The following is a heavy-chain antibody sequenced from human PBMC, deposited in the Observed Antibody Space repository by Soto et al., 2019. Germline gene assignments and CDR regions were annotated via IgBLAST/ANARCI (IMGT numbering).Heavy chain of an antibody. J-gene: IGHJ4*02. CDR3: ARGYFDSRGVY. Sequence: EVQLEESGGGLVQPGGSLRLSCAASGFTFSNYWMHWVRQAPGKGLVWVSRINSNGTGTVYADSVKGRFTISRDNAKNTLYLQMNSLRAEDTAVYYCARGYFDSRGVYWGQGTLVTVSS. V-gene: IGHV3-74*01. CDR1: GFTFSNYW. D-gene: IGHD3-22*01. CDR2: INSNGTGT.